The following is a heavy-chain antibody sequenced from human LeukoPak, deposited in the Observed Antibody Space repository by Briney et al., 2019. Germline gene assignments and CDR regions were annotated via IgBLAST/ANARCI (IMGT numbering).Heavy chain of an antibody. V-gene: IGHV3-23*01. CDR2: NSGSGGST. CDR3: AKRGLGDREAFDI. CDR1: GFTFSSYA. D-gene: IGHD2-21*02. J-gene: IGHJ3*02. Sequence: GGSLRLSCAASGFTFSSYAMSWVRQAPGKGLEWVSSNSGSGGSTYYADSVEGRFTISRDNSKNTLYLQMNSLRAEDTAVYYCAKRGLGDREAFDIWGQGTMVTVSS.